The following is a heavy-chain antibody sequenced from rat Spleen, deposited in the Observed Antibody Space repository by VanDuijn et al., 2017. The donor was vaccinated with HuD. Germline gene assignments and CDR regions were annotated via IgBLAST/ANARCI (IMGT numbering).Heavy chain of an antibody. CDR1: GFAFNDHF. CDR2: ISYDGGNT. CDR3: ARKNCGSDDFYFDY. V-gene: IGHV5-29*01. Sequence: EVRLVESDGGLVQPGGSLKLSCAASGFAFNDHFMAWVRQAPTKGLEWVATISYDGGNTYYRDSVKGRFTISRDNAKNTQYLQMDSLRSEDTATYYCARKNCGSDDFYFDYWGQGVMVTVSS. J-gene: IGHJ2*01. D-gene: IGHD1-11*01.